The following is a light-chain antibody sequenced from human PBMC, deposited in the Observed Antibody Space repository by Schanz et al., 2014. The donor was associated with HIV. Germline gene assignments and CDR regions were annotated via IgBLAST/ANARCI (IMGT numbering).Light chain of an antibody. CDR2: DVS. J-gene: IGLJ2*01. CDR1: SGDVGSYNY. CDR3: SSYRSLNNLI. Sequence: QSALTQPASVSGSPGQSISISCTGTSGDVGSYNYVSWYQQHPGKAPKLMIYDVSNRPSGVSSRFSGSKSGNTASLTISGLQAEDEADYHCSSYRSLNNLIFGGGTKLTVL. V-gene: IGLV2-14*03.